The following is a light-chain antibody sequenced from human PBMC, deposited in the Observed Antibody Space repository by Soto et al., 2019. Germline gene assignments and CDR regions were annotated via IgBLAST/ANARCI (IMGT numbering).Light chain of an antibody. CDR3: QVYDSSRDSYV. Sequence: SYELTQPPSVSVAPGQTARIACGGDKIGGKSVHWYQQKPGQAPVLVVYDENDQPSRIPDRFSGSHSGNTATLTISGVDAGDEADYYCQVYDSSRDSYVFGAGTKVTVL. V-gene: IGLV3-21*02. CDR1: KIGGKS. J-gene: IGLJ1*01. CDR2: DEN.